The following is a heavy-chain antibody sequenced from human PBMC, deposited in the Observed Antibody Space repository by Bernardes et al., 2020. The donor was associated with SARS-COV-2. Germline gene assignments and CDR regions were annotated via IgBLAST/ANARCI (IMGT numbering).Heavy chain of an antibody. V-gene: IGHV1-18*01. Sequence: ASVKVSCKASGYTFTTYGISWVRQAPGQGLEWMGWISAYYGDTHYAQKFQDRVTMTTDTSTSTAYMELRSLTSDDTAVYYCARDDSSGRRIFDFWGQGTPVTVSS. D-gene: IGHD6-19*01. CDR2: ISAYYGDT. CDR3: ARDDSSGRRIFDF. J-gene: IGHJ4*02. CDR1: GYTFTTYG.